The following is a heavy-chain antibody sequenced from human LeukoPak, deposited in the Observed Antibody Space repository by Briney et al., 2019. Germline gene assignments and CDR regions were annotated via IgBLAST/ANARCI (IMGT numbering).Heavy chain of an antibody. Sequence: GGSLRLSCAASGFTFSSYGMHWVRQAPGKGLEWVAVISYDGSNKYYADSMKGRFTISRDNSKNTLYLQMNSLRAEDTAVYYCAKDQMVRGVSNWFDPWGQGTLVTVSS. CDR2: ISYDGSNK. J-gene: IGHJ5*02. CDR3: AKDQMVRGVSNWFDP. CDR1: GFTFSSYG. V-gene: IGHV3-30*18. D-gene: IGHD3-10*01.